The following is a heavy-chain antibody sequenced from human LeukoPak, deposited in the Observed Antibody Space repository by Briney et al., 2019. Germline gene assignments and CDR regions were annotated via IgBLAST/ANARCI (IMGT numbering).Heavy chain of an antibody. CDR1: KFTFSNYW. CDR2: INNDGSAT. V-gene: IGHV3-74*01. CDR3: ARLWYSGSYHYYYYMDV. Sequence: GGSLRLSCAASKFTFSNYWMHRVRQAPGKGLVWVSHINNDGSATSYADPVKGRFTVSRDNAKNTVYLQMNSLRPEDTGVYYCARLWYSGSYHYYYYMDVWGKGTTVTVS. J-gene: IGHJ6*03. D-gene: IGHD1-26*01.